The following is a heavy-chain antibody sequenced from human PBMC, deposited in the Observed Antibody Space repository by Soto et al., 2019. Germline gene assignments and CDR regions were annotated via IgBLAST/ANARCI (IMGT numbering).Heavy chain of an antibody. J-gene: IGHJ6*02. D-gene: IGHD3-3*01. CDR2: IWYDGSNK. V-gene: IGHV3-33*01. CDR1: GFTFSSYG. CDR3: AREGDFWSGYSYYYGMDV. Sequence: QVQLVESGGGVVQPGRSLRLSCAASGFTFSSYGMHWVRQAPGKGLEWVAVIWYDGSNKYYADSVKGRFTISRDNSKNTLYRQMNGLRAEDTAVYYCAREGDFWSGYSYYYGMDVWGQGPTVTVSS.